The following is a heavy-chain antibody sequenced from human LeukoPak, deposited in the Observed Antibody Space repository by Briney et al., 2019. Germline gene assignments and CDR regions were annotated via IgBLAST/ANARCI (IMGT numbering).Heavy chain of an antibody. CDR3: ARLYSYGYVDY. V-gene: IGHV4-59*01. Sequence: SETLSLTCTASGGSISSYYWSWIRQPPGKGLEWIGYIYYSGSTNYNPSLKSRVTISVDTSKNQFSLKLSSVTAADTAVYYCARLYSYGYVDYWGQGTLVTVSS. CDR1: GGSISSYY. J-gene: IGHJ4*02. CDR2: IYYSGST. D-gene: IGHD5-18*01.